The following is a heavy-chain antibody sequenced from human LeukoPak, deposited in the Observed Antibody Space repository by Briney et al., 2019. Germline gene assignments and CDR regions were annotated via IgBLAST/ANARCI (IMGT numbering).Heavy chain of an antibody. CDR2: ISGSGGST. V-gene: IGHV3-23*01. J-gene: IGHJ4*02. D-gene: IGHD6-19*01. CDR3: ARSGYTSGTGKFDN. Sequence: GGTLRLSCAASGFTFSSYGMSWVRQAPGKGLEWVPGISGSGGSTYYADSVKGRSTISRDNSKNTLYLQMDSLRAEDTAIYYCARSGYTSGTGKFDNWGQGTLVTVST. CDR1: GFTFSSYG.